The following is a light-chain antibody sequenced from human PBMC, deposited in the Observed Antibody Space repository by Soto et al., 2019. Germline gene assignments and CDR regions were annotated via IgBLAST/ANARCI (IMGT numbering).Light chain of an antibody. CDR3: QQSFSTPPT. J-gene: IGKJ1*01. CDR2: ATS. V-gene: IGKV1-39*01. CDR1: QSISGY. Sequence: DVQMTQSPSSLSASVGDRVTITCRASQSISGYLNWYQQKSGKVPKLLIYATSSLQSGVPSRFSGSGSGADFTLTISSLQPEDFATYYCQQSFSTPPTFGQGTKVDI.